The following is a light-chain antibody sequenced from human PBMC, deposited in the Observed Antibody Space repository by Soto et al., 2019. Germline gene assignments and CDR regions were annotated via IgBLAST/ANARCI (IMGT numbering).Light chain of an antibody. CDR3: QQNNSWPRT. CDR2: ASS. Sequence: EIVMTQSPATVSVSPGERATLSCRASQSVSSYLAWYQQKPGQAPRLLIYASSSRTGSLPARFSGSGSGTEFTLTISRLQSEDSAVYYCQQNNSWPRTFGQGTKVDIK. CDR1: QSVSSY. V-gene: IGKV3D-15*01. J-gene: IGKJ1*01.